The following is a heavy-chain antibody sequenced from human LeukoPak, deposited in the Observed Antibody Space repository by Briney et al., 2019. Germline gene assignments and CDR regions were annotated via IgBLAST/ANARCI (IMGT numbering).Heavy chain of an antibody. J-gene: IGHJ4*02. Sequence: SETLSLTCTVSGGSISSYYWSWIRQPAGKGLEWIGRIYTSGSTNYNPSLKSRLTMSVDTSKNQFSLKLSSVTAADTAVYYCASSPLSVAGDTFDYWSQGSLVTVSS. CDR3: ASSPLSVAGDTFDY. CDR1: GGSISSYY. V-gene: IGHV4-4*07. D-gene: IGHD6-19*01. CDR2: IYTSGST.